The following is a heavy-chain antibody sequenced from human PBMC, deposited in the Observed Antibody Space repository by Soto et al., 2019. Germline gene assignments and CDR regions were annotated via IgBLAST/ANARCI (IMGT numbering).Heavy chain of an antibody. D-gene: IGHD4-4*01. V-gene: IGHV4-59*01. CDR3: ASYRGAFYFDS. Sequence: PWETLSLTCSVSGRSMSSNYWSWIRQSPDKGLEWLGYVFYGGTDYNPSLEGRVSMSVETPKSQFSLKLTSVTAADTAVYYCASYRGAFYFDSWGQGIQVTVSS. J-gene: IGHJ4*02. CDR2: VFYGGT. CDR1: GRSMSSNY.